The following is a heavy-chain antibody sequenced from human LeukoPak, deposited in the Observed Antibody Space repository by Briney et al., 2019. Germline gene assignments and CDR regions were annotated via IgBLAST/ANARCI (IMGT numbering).Heavy chain of an antibody. CDR3: ATGCRGGHCYAIDI. CDR2: FDPEDDET. Sequence: ASVKVSCKVSGYALTELSMHWLRQAPGKGLEWMGGFDPEDDETIYAQKFQGRVTMTEDTSTDTAYMELSSLTSEDTAVYYCATGCRGGHCYAIDIWGQGTMVTVSS. V-gene: IGHV1-24*01. CDR1: GYALTELS. J-gene: IGHJ3*02. D-gene: IGHD2-21*02.